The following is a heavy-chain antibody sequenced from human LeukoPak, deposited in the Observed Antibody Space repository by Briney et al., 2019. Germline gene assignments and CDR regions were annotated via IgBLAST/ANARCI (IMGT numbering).Heavy chain of an antibody. D-gene: IGHD5-18*01. J-gene: IGHJ5*02. V-gene: IGHV3-9*01. CDR3: AKSVDTAILNWFDP. CDR1: GFTFDNYA. Sequence: PGRSLRLSCAASGFTFDNYAMHWARQIPGKGLEWVSGISWNGGSIAYADSVRGRFTISRDNAKMSLSLQMSSLRAEDTAVYYCAKSVDTAILNWFDPWGQGTLVTVSS. CDR2: ISWNGGSI.